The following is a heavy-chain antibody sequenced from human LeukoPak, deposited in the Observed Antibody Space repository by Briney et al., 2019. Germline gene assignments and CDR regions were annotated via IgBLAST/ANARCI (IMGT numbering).Heavy chain of an antibody. D-gene: IGHD4-23*01. CDR2: INPNSGGT. CDR1: GYTFTGYY. Sequence: ASAKVSCKASGYTFTGYYMHWVRQAPGQGLEWMGWINPNSGGTNYAQKFQGRVTMTRDTSISTAYMELSRLRSDDTAVYYCARVDPLLTPSRYFDLWGRGTLVTVSS. V-gene: IGHV1-2*02. J-gene: IGHJ2*01. CDR3: ARVDPLLTPSRYFDL.